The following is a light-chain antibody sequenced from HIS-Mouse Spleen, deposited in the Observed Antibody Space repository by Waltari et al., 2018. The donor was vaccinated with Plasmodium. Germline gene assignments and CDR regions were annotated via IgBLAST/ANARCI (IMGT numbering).Light chain of an antibody. J-gene: IGKJ4*01. Sequence: AIRMTQSPSSFSASTGDRVTITCRASQGISSYLAWYQQKHGKAPKLLIYAASTLQSGVPSRFSGSGSGTDFTLTISCLQSEDFATYYCQQYYSYLLTFGGGTKVEIK. V-gene: IGKV1-8*01. CDR2: AAS. CDR3: QQYYSYLLT. CDR1: QGISSY.